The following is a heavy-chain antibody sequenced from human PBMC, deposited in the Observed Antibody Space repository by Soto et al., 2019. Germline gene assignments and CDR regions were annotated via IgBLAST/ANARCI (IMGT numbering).Heavy chain of an antibody. CDR3: GGGHSDLYYYYGLDF. CDR2: ISYDGSHE. D-gene: IGHD2-21*01. Sequence: QVQLVESGGDVVQPGRSLRLSCAGSGTTFGIYAMHWVRQAPGKGLEWVAVISYDGSHEFYADSVKGRFTISRDNSNYMLYLQMNSLKPDDAAVYFCGGGHSDLYYYYGLDFWGQGTTVTVSS. CDR1: GTTFGIYA. V-gene: IGHV3-30*03. J-gene: IGHJ6*02.